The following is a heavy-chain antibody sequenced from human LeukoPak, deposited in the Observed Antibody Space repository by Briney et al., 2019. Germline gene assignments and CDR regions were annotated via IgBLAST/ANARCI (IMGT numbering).Heavy chain of an antibody. CDR2: VNQSGGT. V-gene: IGHV4-34*01. CDR1: GESFSGYF. CDR3: ARVGNGDFDY. J-gene: IGHJ4*02. Sequence: SETLSLTCAVHGESFSGYFWAWIRQSPGKGLEWIGEVNQSGGTNFNPSFKSRVTTSEDTSKNQFSLNLASVTAADTAVYYCARVGNGDFDYWGQGILVTVSS. D-gene: IGHD1-1*01.